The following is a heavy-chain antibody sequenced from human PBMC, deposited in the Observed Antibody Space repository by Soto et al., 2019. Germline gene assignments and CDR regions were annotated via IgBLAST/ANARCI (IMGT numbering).Heavy chain of an antibody. J-gene: IGHJ4*02. Sequence: SVKVSCKASGGTFSSYAISWVRHAPGQGLEWMGGIIPIFGTANYAQKFQGRVTITADESTSTAYMELSSLRSEDTAVYYCARVGAAGTYSGSYFYDYWGQGTLVT. V-gene: IGHV1-69*13. D-gene: IGHD1-26*01. CDR3: ARVGAAGTYSGSYFYDY. CDR1: GGTFSSYA. CDR2: IIPIFGTA.